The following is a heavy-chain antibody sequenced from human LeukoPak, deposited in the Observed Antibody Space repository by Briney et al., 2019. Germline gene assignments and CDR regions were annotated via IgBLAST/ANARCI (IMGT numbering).Heavy chain of an antibody. CDR2: ISGSGGST. J-gene: IGHJ4*02. CDR1: GFTFSSYA. V-gene: IGHV3-23*01. Sequence: GGSLRLSCAASGFTFSSYAMSWVRQAPGNGLEWVSAISGSGGSTYYADSVKGRFTISRDNSKNTLYLQMNSLRAEDTAVYYCATVGYSSWYTFDYWGQGTLVTVSS. D-gene: IGHD6-13*01. CDR3: ATVGYSSWYTFDY.